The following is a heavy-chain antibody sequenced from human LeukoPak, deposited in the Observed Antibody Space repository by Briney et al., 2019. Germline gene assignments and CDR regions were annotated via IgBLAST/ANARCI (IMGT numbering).Heavy chain of an antibody. J-gene: IGHJ4*02. CDR2: IYYSGST. Sequence: ASETLSLTCTVSGASMRSYYWSWIRQPPGKGLEWIGYIYYSGSTNYNPSLKSRVTISVDTSKNQFTLKLSSVTATDTAVYYCARGRYGWLPFDYWGQGTLVTVSS. V-gene: IGHV4-59*01. D-gene: IGHD3-16*01. CDR3: ARGRYGWLPFDY. CDR1: GASMRSYY.